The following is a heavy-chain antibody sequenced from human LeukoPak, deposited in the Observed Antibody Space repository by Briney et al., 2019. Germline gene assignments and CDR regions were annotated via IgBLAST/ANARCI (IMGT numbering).Heavy chain of an antibody. CDR1: GGSISTYY. Sequence: KPSETLSLTCTVSGGSISTYYWTWIRQPPGKGLEWIGFIYYSGVTKYNPSLESRVTISLDASKNQFSLKLNSVTAADTAVYYCARRVATQPKYCFDSWGQGALVTVSS. D-gene: IGHD5-12*01. CDR3: ARRVATQPKYCFDS. J-gene: IGHJ4*02. CDR2: IYYSGVT. V-gene: IGHV4-59*08.